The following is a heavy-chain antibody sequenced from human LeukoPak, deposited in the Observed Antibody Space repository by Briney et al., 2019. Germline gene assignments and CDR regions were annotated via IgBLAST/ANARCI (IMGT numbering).Heavy chain of an antibody. CDR1: GYTFTTYG. Sequence: ASVKVSCKASGYTFTTYGITRVRQAPGQVLEWMGWISGYNGNPNCAHKFQGRVTMTTDTSTTTAYMELRSLRSDDTAVYYCARLPMGFTDDGYYFYMDVWGRGTTVTVSS. CDR3: ARLPMGFTDDGYYFYMDV. J-gene: IGHJ6*03. D-gene: IGHD1-1*01. V-gene: IGHV1-18*01. CDR2: ISGYNGNP.